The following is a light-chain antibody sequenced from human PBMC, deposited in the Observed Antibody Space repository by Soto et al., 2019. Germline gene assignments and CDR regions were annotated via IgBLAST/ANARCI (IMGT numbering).Light chain of an antibody. CDR2: EVT. Sequence: QSALTQPPSASGTPGQSVTLTCTGTSRDVGGYKYVSWYQQHPGKAPKLMIYEVTKRPSGVPDRFSGSKSGNTASLTVSGLQTEDEADYYCSSYAGSNNLVFGGGTKLTVL. CDR1: SRDVGGYKY. J-gene: IGLJ3*02. V-gene: IGLV2-8*01. CDR3: SSYAGSNNLV.